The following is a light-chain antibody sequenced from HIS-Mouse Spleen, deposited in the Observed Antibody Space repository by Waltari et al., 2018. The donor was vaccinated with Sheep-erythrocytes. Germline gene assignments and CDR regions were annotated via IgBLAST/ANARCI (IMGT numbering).Light chain of an antibody. V-gene: IGLV3-1*01. CDR2: QDS. Sequence: SYELTQPPSVSVSPGQTASITCSGDKLGDKYACWYQQKPGQSPVLDIYQDSKRPSGIPERFSGSNSGNTATLTISGTQAMDEADYYCQAWDSSTGVVFGGWTKLTVL. J-gene: IGLJ2*01. CDR1: KLGDKY. CDR3: QAWDSSTGVV.